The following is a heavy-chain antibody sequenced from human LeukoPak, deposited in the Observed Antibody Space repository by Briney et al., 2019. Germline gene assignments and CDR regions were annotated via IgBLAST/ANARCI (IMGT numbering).Heavy chain of an antibody. Sequence: PSETLSLTCNVSGGSISSSSYYWGWIRQPPGKGLEWIGSIYYSGSTYYNPSLKSRVTISVDTSKNQFSLKLSSVTAADTAVYYCARDYYDSSGYFQPTWSHPFDYWGQGTLVTVSS. V-gene: IGHV4-39*01. CDR1: GGSISSSSYY. D-gene: IGHD3-22*01. J-gene: IGHJ4*02. CDR3: ARDYYDSSGYFQPTWSHPFDY. CDR2: IYYSGST.